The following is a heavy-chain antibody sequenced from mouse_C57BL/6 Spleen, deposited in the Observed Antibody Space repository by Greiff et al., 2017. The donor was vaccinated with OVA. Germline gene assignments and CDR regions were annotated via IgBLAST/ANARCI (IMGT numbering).Heavy chain of an antibody. CDR1: GFSLTSYG. J-gene: IGHJ1*03. D-gene: IGHD4-1*01. CDR3: AKHSNWDGYFDV. CDR2: IWGGGSS. V-gene: IGHV2-9*01. Sequence: VKLMESGPGLVAPSQSLSITCTVSGFSLTSYGVDWVRQPPGTGLEWLGVIWGGGSSNYNSALMSRLSLSKDNYKRQIFLKMNSLQTNDTAMYFCAKHSNWDGYFDVWGTGTTVTVSS.